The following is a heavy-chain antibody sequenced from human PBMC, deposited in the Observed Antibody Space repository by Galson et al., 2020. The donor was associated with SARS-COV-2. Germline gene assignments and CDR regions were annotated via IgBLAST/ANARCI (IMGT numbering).Heavy chain of an antibody. V-gene: IGHV1-24*01. CDR2: YDPEDGET. CDR1: GYTLTELY. D-gene: IGHD6-13*01. Sequence: ASVKVSCKVSGYTLTELYMHWVRHAPGKGYPWMGGYDPEDGETTYAQTFQVRVTMTEDTSTDTAYMELSSLRSEDTAVYYCATFFAAPIAAAGTLDYWGQGTMVTVSS. CDR3: ATFFAAPIAAAGTLDY. J-gene: IGHJ4*02.